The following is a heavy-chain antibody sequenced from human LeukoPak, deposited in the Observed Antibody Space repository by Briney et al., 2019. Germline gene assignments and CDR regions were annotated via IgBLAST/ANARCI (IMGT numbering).Heavy chain of an antibody. J-gene: IGHJ6*02. V-gene: IGHV4-59*01. D-gene: IGHD2-2*02. CDR2: IYYSGST. CDR1: GGSISSYY. Sequence: SETLSLTCTVSGGSISSYYWSWIRQPPGKGLEWIGYIYYSGSTNYNPSLKSRVAISVDTSKNQFSLKLSSVTAADTAVYYCARGRDCSSTSCYSGYYYYGMDVWGQGTTVSVSS. CDR3: ARGRDCSSTSCYSGYYYYGMDV.